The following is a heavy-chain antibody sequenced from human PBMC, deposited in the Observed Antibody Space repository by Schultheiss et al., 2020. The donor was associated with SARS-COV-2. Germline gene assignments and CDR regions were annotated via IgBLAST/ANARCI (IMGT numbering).Heavy chain of an antibody. CDR1: GFTVSSNY. CDR3: ARAGLGPRPYYYDSSGYYYGERYYFDY. D-gene: IGHD3-22*01. CDR2: IYSGGST. J-gene: IGHJ4*02. V-gene: IGHV3-66*02. Sequence: GGSLRLSCAASGFTVSSNYMSWVRQAPGKGLEWVSVIYSGGSTYYADSVKGRFTISRDNSKNTLYLQMNSLRAEDTAVYYCARAGLGPRPYYYDSSGYYYGERYYFDYWGQGTLVTVSS.